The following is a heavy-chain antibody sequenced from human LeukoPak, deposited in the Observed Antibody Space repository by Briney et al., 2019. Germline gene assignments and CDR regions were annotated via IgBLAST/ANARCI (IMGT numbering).Heavy chain of an antibody. Sequence: PGGSLRLSCATSGFTFSRYTMNWVRQAPGKGLEWVSSLSSNSYYIYYADSVKGRFIISRDNAKNSLYLQMNSLRAEDTAVYYCARERAAAAGTELNWFDPWGQGTLVTVSS. CDR3: ARERAAAAGTELNWFDP. CDR1: GFTFSRYT. CDR2: LSSNSYYI. V-gene: IGHV3-21*01. J-gene: IGHJ5*02. D-gene: IGHD6-13*01.